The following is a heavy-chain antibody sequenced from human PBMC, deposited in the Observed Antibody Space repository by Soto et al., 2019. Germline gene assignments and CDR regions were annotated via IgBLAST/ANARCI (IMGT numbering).Heavy chain of an antibody. Sequence: PSETLSLTCSVSGDSISNSRFYWAWIRQPPGEGLEWIGSIYHTGNAYHNPSLKSRVTISVDTSKNQFSLKLTSVTAADAALYYCARDFFDSSDYTTNWFDPSGQGTLVTVSS. CDR1: GDSISNSRFY. D-gene: IGHD3-22*01. CDR2: IYHTGNA. V-gene: IGHV4-39*01. CDR3: ARDFFDSSDYTTNWFDP. J-gene: IGHJ5*02.